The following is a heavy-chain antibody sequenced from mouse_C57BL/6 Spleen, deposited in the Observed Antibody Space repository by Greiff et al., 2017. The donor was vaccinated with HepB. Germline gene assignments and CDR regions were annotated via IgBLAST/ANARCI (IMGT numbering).Heavy chain of an antibody. J-gene: IGHJ4*01. Sequence: EVNVVESGAELVKPGASVKLSCTASGFNIKDYYMHWVKQRTEQGLEWIGRIDPEDGETKYAPKFQGKATITADTSSNTAYLQLSSLTSEDTAVYYCARYYSKGGYAMDYWGQGTSVTVSS. V-gene: IGHV14-2*01. CDR2: IDPEDGET. CDR3: ARYYSKGGYAMDY. CDR1: GFNIKDYY. D-gene: IGHD2-5*01.